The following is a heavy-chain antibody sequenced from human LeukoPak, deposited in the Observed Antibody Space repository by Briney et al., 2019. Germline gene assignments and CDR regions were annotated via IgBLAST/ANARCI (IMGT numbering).Heavy chain of an antibody. J-gene: IGHJ4*02. CDR2: IIPILGIA. Sequence: GASVKVSCKASGGTFSSYAISWVRQAPGQGLEWMGRIIPILGIANYAQKFQGRVTITADKSTSTAYMELSSLRSEDTAVYYCARLLTGLGGVIPYDYWGQGTLVTVSS. CDR1: GGTFSSYA. D-gene: IGHD3-16*02. V-gene: IGHV1-69*04. CDR3: ARLLTGLGGVIPYDY.